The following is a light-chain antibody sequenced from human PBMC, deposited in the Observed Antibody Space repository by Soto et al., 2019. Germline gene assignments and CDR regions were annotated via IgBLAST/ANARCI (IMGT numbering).Light chain of an antibody. V-gene: IGKV3-15*01. CDR2: GAS. Sequence: EVVMTQSPATLSVSPGERATFSCRASQSISSSLAWYQQKIGQAPRLLIYGASTRAIGIPGRFSGSGSGTEFTLTISSLQSEDFAVYYCQQYTNWPFTFGPGTKVDIE. CDR1: QSISSS. J-gene: IGKJ3*01. CDR3: QQYTNWPFT.